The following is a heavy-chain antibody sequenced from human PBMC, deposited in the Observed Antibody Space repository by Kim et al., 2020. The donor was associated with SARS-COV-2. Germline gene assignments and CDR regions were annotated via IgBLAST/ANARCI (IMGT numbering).Heavy chain of an antibody. J-gene: IGHJ4*02. CDR1: GFTFSRYA. V-gene: IGHV3-23*01. Sequence: GGSLRLSCTASGFTFSRYAMSWVRQAPGKGPEWVSGIRGNGGGTTSYSDSVKGRFTISRDNSKETLFREMNSLRAEGTALYYSAKEWNLEVILGCFGWWGQGTLVTVPS. CDR2: IRGNGGGTT. CDR3: AKEWNLEVILGCFGW. D-gene: IGHD1-1*01.